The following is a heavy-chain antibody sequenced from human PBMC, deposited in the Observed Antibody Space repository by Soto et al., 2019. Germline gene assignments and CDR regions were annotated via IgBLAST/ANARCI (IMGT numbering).Heavy chain of an antibody. Sequence: QVQLVQSGAEVKKPGASVKVSCKASGGTFSTYTINWVRQAPGQGPEWMGGIIPILETPNYAQKFQGRVTFTADESTTTAHMELSSLRSEDTSIYYCARKRGWSFPSRVQGTMVTVSS. D-gene: IGHD1-26*01. V-gene: IGHV1-69*16. CDR1: GGTFSTYT. CDR2: IIPILETP. J-gene: IGHJ4*02. CDR3: ARKRGWSFPS.